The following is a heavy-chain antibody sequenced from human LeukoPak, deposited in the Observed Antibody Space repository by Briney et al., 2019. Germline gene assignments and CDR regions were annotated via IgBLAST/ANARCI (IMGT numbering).Heavy chain of an antibody. J-gene: IGHJ3*02. CDR2: INPNSGGT. D-gene: IGHD2-15*01. V-gene: IGHV1-2*02. Sequence: ASVNVSCMASGYTFTGYYMHWVRQAPRQGLEWMGWINPNSGGTNYAQKFQGRVTMTRDTSISTAYMELSRLRSDGTAVYYCVREGGNAFDIWGQGTMVTVSS. CDR1: GYTFTGYY. CDR3: VREGGNAFDI.